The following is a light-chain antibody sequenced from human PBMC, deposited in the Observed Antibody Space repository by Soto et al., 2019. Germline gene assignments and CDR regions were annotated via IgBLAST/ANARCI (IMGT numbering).Light chain of an antibody. CDR2: DAS. J-gene: IGKJ5*01. Sequence: AIQLTQSPSSLSASVGDRVTITCRASQGIFSALAWYQQKPGKAPNLLIYDASSLQSGVPSRFSGRGSGTDFTLTISRLQPEDFTTYYCQQFNKYPITFGQGTRLEIK. CDR1: QGIFSA. V-gene: IGKV1D-13*01. CDR3: QQFNKYPIT.